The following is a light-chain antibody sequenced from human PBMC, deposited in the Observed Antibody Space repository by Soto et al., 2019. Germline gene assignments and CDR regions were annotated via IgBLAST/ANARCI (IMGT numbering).Light chain of an antibody. CDR3: QQYTNWPPGDFT. V-gene: IGKV3-15*01. J-gene: IGKJ3*01. Sequence: EIVMTQSPATLSVSPGERATLSCRASQSVSSNLAWYQQKPCQAPRLLIYGASTSATGIPARFSGSGSGTEFNLTIRILHSEDFAVYYCQQYTNWPPGDFTFGPGNTVYIK. CDR1: QSVSSN. CDR2: GAS.